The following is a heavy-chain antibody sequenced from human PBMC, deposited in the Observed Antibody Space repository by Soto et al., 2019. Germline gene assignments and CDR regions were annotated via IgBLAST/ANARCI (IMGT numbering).Heavy chain of an antibody. V-gene: IGHV3-74*01. CDR1: GFTFSSYW. CDR2: INSDGSST. D-gene: IGHD2-15*01. J-gene: IGHJ4*02. Sequence: GGSLRLSCAASGFTFSSYWMHWVRQAPGKGLVWVSRINSDGSSTSYADSVKGRFTISRDNAKNTLYLQMNSLRAEDTAVYYCARAYDDEDFVDFDYWGQGTLVTVSS. CDR3: ARAYDDEDFVDFDY.